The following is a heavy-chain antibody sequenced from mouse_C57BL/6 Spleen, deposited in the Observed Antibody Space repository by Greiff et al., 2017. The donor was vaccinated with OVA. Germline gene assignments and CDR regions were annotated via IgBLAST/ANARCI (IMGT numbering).Heavy chain of an antibody. CDR2: ISSGSSTI. J-gene: IGHJ4*01. Sequence: EVHLVESGGGLVKPGGSLKLSCAASGFTFSDYGMHWVRQAPEKGLEWVAYISSGSSTIYYADTVKGRFTISRDNAKNTLFLQMTRLRSEDTAMYYCAKGGFYAMDYWGQGTSVTVSS. CDR3: AKGGFYAMDY. CDR1: GFTFSDYG. V-gene: IGHV5-17*01. D-gene: IGHD3-1*01.